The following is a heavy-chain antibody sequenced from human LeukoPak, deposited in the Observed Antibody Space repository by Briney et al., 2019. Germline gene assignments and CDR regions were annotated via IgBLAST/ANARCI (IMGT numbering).Heavy chain of an antibody. CDR1: GYTFTGYY. V-gene: IGHV1-2*02. CDR2: INPNSGGT. Sequence: GASVKVSCKASGYTFTGYYMHRVRQAPGEGLEWMGWINPNSGGTNYAQKFQGRVTMTRDTSISTAYMELSRLRSDDTAVYYCAGIYDILTGEANFDYWGQGTLVTVSS. J-gene: IGHJ4*02. CDR3: AGIYDILTGEANFDY. D-gene: IGHD3-9*01.